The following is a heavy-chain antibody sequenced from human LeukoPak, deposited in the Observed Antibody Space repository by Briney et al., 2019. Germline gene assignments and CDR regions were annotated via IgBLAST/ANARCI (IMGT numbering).Heavy chain of an antibody. J-gene: IGHJ4*02. Sequence: GSLRLSCAASGFTFSSYSMNWVRQPPGKGLEWIGEINHSGSTNYNPSLKSRVTISVDTSENQFSLKLSSVTAADTAVYYCARGFMWQWLPYWGQGTLVTVSS. CDR2: INHSGST. CDR3: ARGFMWQWLPY. V-gene: IGHV4-34*01. CDR1: GFTFSSYS. D-gene: IGHD6-19*01.